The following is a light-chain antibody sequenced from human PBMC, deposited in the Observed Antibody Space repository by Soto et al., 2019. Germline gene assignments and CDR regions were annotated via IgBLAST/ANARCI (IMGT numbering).Light chain of an antibody. CDR1: QSVSSSY. V-gene: IGKV3-20*01. Sequence: EIVSTQYPGNLAVSPGERATLSCRASQSVSSSYLAWYQQKPGQAPRLLIYGASNRATGIPARFSGSGSGTDFTLTISSLEPEDFAVYYCQQDDTSPLTFGPGTKVD. CDR3: QQDDTSPLT. J-gene: IGKJ3*01. CDR2: GAS.